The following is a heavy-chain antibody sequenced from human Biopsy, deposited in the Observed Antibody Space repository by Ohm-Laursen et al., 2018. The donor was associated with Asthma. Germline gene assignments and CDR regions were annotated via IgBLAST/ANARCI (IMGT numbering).Heavy chain of an antibody. CDR2: IKQDGSEK. D-gene: IGHD3-3*01. CDR1: GFTFSSYW. V-gene: IGHV3-7*05. J-gene: IGHJ5*02. CDR3: ARDTRPNWFDP. Sequence: LSCAASGFTFSSYWMSLVRQAPGKGLEWVANIKQDGSEKYYVDSVKGRFTISRDNAKNSLYLQMNSLRAEDTAVYYCARDTRPNWFDPWGQGTLVTVSS.